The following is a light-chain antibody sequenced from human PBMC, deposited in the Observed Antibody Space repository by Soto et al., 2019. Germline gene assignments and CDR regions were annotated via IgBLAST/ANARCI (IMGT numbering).Light chain of an antibody. CDR2: ATN. CDR1: SSDIGAGYD. V-gene: IGLV1-40*01. CDR3: QSYDSGLSGSRV. Sequence: QSVLTQPPSVSGAPGQRVTISCTGSSSDIGAGYDVQWYQQLPGTAPKLLIYATNNRPSGVPDRFSGSKSGTSASLAITGLQAEDEADYYCQSYDSGLSGSRVFGGGTKLTVL. J-gene: IGLJ3*02.